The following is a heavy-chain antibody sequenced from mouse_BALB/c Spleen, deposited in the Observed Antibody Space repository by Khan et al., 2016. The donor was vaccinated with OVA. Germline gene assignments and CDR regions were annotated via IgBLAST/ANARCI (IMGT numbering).Heavy chain of an antibody. V-gene: IGHV3-2*02. CDR2: INYSGSS. Sequence: QLEESGPGLGKPSQSLSLTCTVTGYSITSAYAWHWIRQFPGDRLGWLVYINYSGSSCYRPSLKSRISITRDTSMNQFFLQLNSVTAEETGTYYCARGRGYWGQGTLVTVSA. J-gene: IGHJ3*01. CDR1: GYSITSAYA. CDR3: ARGRGY. D-gene: IGHD3-3*01.